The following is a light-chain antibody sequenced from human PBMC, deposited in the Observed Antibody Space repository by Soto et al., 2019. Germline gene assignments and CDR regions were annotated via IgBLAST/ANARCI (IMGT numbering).Light chain of an antibody. Sequence: QSALTQPASVSGSPGQSITISCTGTSSDVGSYNLVSWYQQHPGKAPKLMIYEVSKRPSGVSNRFSGSKSDNTASLTISGLQAEDEANYYCCSYEGSSTFGVVFGGGTKLTVL. V-gene: IGLV2-23*02. CDR1: SSDVGSYNL. J-gene: IGLJ2*01. CDR3: CSYEGSSTFGVV. CDR2: EVS.